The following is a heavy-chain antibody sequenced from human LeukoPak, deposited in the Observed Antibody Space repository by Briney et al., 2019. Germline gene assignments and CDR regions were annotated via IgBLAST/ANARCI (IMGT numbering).Heavy chain of an antibody. D-gene: IGHD4-17*01. Sequence: GASVKVSCKASGYTFTGYYMHWVRQAPGQGLEWMGWINPNSGGTNYAQKFLGRVTMTRDTPINTAYMELSRLRSDDTAIYYCARDFLSDYGDQHFDYWGQGTLVTVSS. CDR2: INPNSGGT. CDR1: GYTFTGYY. V-gene: IGHV1-2*02. J-gene: IGHJ4*02. CDR3: ARDFLSDYGDQHFDY.